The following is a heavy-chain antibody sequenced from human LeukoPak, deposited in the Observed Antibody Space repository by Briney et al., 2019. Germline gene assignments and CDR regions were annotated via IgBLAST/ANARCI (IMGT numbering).Heavy chain of an antibody. CDR2: ISYDGSNK. D-gene: IGHD2-2*01. J-gene: IGHJ2*01. Sequence: GGSLRLSCAASGFTFSSYGMHWVRQAPGKGLEWVAVISYDGSNKYYADSVKGRFTISRDKSKNTLYLQMNTLRAEDTAVYYCVKDDGPAANGYFDLSGRGKLVTVSS. V-gene: IGHV3-30*18. CDR1: GFTFSSYG. CDR3: VKDDGPAANGYFDL.